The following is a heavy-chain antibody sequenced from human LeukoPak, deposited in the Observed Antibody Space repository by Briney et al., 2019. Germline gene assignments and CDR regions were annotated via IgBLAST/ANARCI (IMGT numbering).Heavy chain of an antibody. CDR3: ARADARYFDWPAF. CDR1: GYTFTSYG. J-gene: IGHJ4*02. CDR2: INPNSGGT. Sequence: ASVKVSCKASGYTFTSYGISWVRQAPGQGLEWMGWINPNSGGTNYAQKFQGRVTMTRDTSISTAYMELSRLRSDDTAVYYCARADARYFDWPAFWGQGTLVTVSS. D-gene: IGHD3-9*01. V-gene: IGHV1-2*02.